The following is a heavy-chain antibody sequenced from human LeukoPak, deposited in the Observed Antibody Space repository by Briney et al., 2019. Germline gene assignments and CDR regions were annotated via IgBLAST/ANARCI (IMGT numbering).Heavy chain of an antibody. V-gene: IGHV3-48*02. J-gene: IGHJ4*02. Sequence: QSGGSLRLSCAASGFTFSNYNMNWVRQAPGKGLEWVSYISSSSTTIYYADSVKGRFTISRDNAKNSLYLQVNSLRDEDTAVYYCARAINTHTYGYHYWGQGTLVTVSS. CDR1: GFTFSNYN. CDR3: ARAINTHTYGYHY. D-gene: IGHD5-18*01. CDR2: ISSSSTTI.